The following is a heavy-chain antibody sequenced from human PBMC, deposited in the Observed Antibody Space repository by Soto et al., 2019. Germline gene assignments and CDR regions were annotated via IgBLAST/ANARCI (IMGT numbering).Heavy chain of an antibody. D-gene: IGHD3-3*01. CDR1: GDSVSSNSAA. CDR3: ARDEIFGVVIRYYYYGMDV. CDR2: TYYRSKWYN. V-gene: IGHV6-1*01. J-gene: IGHJ6*02. Sequence: HSQTLSLTCAISGDSVSSNSAAWNWIRQSPSRGLEWLGRTYYRSKWYNDYAVSVKSRITINPDTSKNQFSLQLNSVTPEDTAVYYCARDEIFGVVIRYYYYGMDVWGQGTTVTVSS.